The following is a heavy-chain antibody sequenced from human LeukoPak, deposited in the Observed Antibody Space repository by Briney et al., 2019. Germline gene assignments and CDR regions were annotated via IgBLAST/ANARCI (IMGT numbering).Heavy chain of an antibody. J-gene: IGHJ4*02. CDR2: IYSGGST. CDR1: GFTVSSNY. D-gene: IGHD2-8*01. Sequence: GGSLSLSCAASGFTVSSNYMSWVRQAPGKGLEWVAVIYSGGSTYYAASVKGRLTISSDNSKNPLYLPMTSVRAADTAVYYCAREGCCFDYWGQGTLVTVSS. V-gene: IGHV3-53*01. CDR3: AREGCCFDY.